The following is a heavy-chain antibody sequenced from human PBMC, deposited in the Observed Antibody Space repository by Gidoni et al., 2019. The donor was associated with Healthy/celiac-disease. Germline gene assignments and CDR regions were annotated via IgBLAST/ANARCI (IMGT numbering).Heavy chain of an antibody. J-gene: IGHJ4*02. CDR2: ISSSSSYI. Sequence: EVQLVESGGGLVKPGGSLRLSCAAFGFTFGSYSMTWVRQAPGKGLEWVSSISSSSSYIYYADSVKGRFTISRDNAKNSLYLQMNSLRAEDTAVYYCARDPLITMVQGVIPNYFDYWGQGTLVTVSS. CDR3: ARDPLITMVQGVIPNYFDY. CDR1: GFTFGSYS. V-gene: IGHV3-21*01. D-gene: IGHD3-10*01.